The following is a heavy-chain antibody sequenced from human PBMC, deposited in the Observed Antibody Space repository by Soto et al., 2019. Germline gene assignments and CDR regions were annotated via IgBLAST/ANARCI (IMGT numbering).Heavy chain of an antibody. Sequence: QVQPVESGGGVVQPGRSLRLSCAASGFTFSSYGMHWVRQAPGKGLEWVAVISYDGSNKYYADSVKGRFTISRDNSKNTLYLQMNSLRAEDTAVYYCAKDRDGYKDYWGQGTLVTVSS. J-gene: IGHJ4*02. V-gene: IGHV3-30*18. CDR2: ISYDGSNK. CDR3: AKDRDGYKDY. CDR1: GFTFSSYG. D-gene: IGHD5-12*01.